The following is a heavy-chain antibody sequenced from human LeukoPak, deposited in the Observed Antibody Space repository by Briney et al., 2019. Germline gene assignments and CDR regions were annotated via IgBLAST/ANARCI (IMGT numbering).Heavy chain of an antibody. CDR3: ARHIVYASGSYSFDF. CDR2: IYYTGAT. Sequence: SETLSLTRTVSRSSISNTSYYWGWLRQPPGKGLEWIGSIYYTGATYYNPSLKRRVTISVDTSRNQFSLKLTSVTAADTAVYYCARHIVYASGSYSFDFWGQGTLVTVSS. J-gene: IGHJ4*02. D-gene: IGHD3-10*01. V-gene: IGHV4-39*01. CDR1: RSSISNTSYY.